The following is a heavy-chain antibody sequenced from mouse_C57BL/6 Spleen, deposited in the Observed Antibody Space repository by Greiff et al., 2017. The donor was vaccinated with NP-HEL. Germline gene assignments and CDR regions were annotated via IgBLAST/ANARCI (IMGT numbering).Heavy chain of an antibody. CDR3: AKRGVYYDYDGWFAY. V-gene: IGHV5-4*03. J-gene: IGHJ3*01. Sequence: EVMLVESGGGLVKPGGSLKLSCAASGFTFSSYAMSWVRQTPEKRLEWVATISDGGSYTYYPDNVKGRFTISRDNAKNNLYLQMSHLKSEDTAMYYCAKRGVYYDYDGWFAYWGQGTLVTVSA. CDR1: GFTFSSYA. CDR2: ISDGGSYT. D-gene: IGHD2-4*01.